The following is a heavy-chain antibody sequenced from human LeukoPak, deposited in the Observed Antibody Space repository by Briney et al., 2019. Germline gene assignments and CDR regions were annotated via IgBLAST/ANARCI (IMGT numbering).Heavy chain of an antibody. Sequence: GGSLRLSCEASGFTFINYGMHWVRRAPGKRLEWVSSINIYYADSVKGRFTISRDNAKNSLYLQMNSLRAEDTAVYYCARDGYDFWSGYNAFDIWGQGTMVTVSS. CDR1: GFTFINYG. J-gene: IGHJ3*02. CDR3: ARDGYDFWSGYNAFDI. V-gene: IGHV3-21*01. D-gene: IGHD3-3*01. CDR2: INI.